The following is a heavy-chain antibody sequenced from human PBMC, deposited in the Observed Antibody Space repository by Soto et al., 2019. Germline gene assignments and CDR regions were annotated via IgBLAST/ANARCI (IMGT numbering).Heavy chain of an antibody. CDR3: AREYYDILTGLYLNWFER. Sequence: QPGGSLRLSCATSGVSFSDFEMHWVRQAPGKGLEWVSYISSGGTTKYYADSVKGRFTISRDNAKNSLFLQMNSLRAEDTAVYYCAREYYDILTGLYLNWFERWGQGTLVTVSS. J-gene: IGHJ5*02. D-gene: IGHD3-9*01. CDR2: ISSGGTTK. CDR1: GVSFSDFE. V-gene: IGHV3-48*03.